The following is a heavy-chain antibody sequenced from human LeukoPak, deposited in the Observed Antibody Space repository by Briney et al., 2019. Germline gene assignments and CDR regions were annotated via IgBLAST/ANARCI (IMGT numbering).Heavy chain of an antibody. CDR2: VGAYNGNT. Sequence: ASVKVSCKASGYTFTSYGITWVRQAPGQGLEWMGWVGAYNGNTKYAQKFQGRVTMTTDTSTGTSYMELRSLRSDDTAVYYCARVGSLWELRLSLGYWGLGTLVTVSS. CDR3: ARVGSLWELRLSLGY. V-gene: IGHV1-18*01. J-gene: IGHJ4*02. D-gene: IGHD1-26*01. CDR1: GYTFTSYG.